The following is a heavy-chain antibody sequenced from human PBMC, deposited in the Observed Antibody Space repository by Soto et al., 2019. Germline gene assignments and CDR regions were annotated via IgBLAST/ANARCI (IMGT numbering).Heavy chain of an antibody. CDR2: IYYSGST. J-gene: IGHJ5*02. V-gene: IGHV4-39*01. CDR3: ARTRAVWFDP. Sequence: QLQLQESGPGLVKPSETLSLTCTVSGGCISSSSYYWGWIRQPPGKGLEWIGSIYYSGSTYYNPSLKSRVTISVDTSKNQFSLKLSSVTAADTAVYYCARTRAVWFDPWGQGTLVTVSS. D-gene: IGHD6-19*01. CDR1: GGCISSSSYY.